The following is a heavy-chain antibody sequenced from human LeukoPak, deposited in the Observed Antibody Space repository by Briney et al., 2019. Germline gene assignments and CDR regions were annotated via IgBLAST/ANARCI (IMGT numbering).Heavy chain of an antibody. CDR2: IYYSGST. CDR3: ARHRYYYDSSGYYYQP. CDR1: GASISSYY. J-gene: IGHJ5*02. V-gene: IGHV4-59*01. Sequence: SETVSLTCTVSGASISSYYGSWIRQPPGKALEWIGYIYYSGSTNYNPSLKSRVTISVDTSKNQFSLRLSSVTAADTAVYYCARHRYYYDSSGYYYQPWGQGTLVTVSS. D-gene: IGHD3-22*01.